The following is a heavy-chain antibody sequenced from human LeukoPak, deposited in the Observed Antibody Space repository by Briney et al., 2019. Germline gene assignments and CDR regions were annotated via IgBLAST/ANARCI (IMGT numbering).Heavy chain of an antibody. CDR1: GYTFTSYY. Sequence: ASVKVSCKASGYTFTSYYMHWVRQAPGQGLEWMGIINPSGDSTSYAQKFQGRATMNWDMYTTTVSMERSSLRSEDTAVYYCASWGEYGSNWNDADYYYMDVWGKGTTVTVSS. CDR2: INPSGDST. D-gene: IGHD6-13*01. CDR3: ASWGEYGSNWNDADYYYMDV. J-gene: IGHJ6*03. V-gene: IGHV1-46*01.